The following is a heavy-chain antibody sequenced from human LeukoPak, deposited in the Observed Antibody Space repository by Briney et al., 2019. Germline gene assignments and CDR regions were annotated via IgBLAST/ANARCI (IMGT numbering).Heavy chain of an antibody. Sequence: SVTVSCKASGGTFSSYAISWVRQAPGQGLEWMGGIIPIFGTANYAQKFQGRVTITADESTSTAYMELSSLRSEDTAVYYCAREACSGGSCYYIFDYWGQGALVTVSS. CDR3: AREACSGGSCYYIFDY. D-gene: IGHD2-15*01. J-gene: IGHJ4*02. V-gene: IGHV1-69*13. CDR2: IIPIFGTA. CDR1: GGTFSSYA.